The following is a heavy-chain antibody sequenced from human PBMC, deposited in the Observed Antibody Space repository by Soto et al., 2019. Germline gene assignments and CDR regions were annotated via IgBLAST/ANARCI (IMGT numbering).Heavy chain of an antibody. J-gene: IGHJ4*02. Sequence: GASVKVSCKASGYTFTSYGISWVRQAPGQGLEWMGWISAYNGNTNYAQKLQGRVTMTTDTSTSTAYMELRSLRSDDTAVYYCARSDDFWSGYQSTYYIDYWGQGILVTVSS. D-gene: IGHD3-3*01. CDR1: GYTFTSYG. CDR3: ARSDDFWSGYQSTYYIDY. V-gene: IGHV1-18*01. CDR2: ISAYNGNT.